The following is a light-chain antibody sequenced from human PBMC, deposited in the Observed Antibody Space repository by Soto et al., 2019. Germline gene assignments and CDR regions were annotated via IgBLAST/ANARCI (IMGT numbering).Light chain of an antibody. CDR2: GAS. V-gene: IGKV3-20*01. CDR3: QQRVDWPIT. J-gene: IGKJ5*01. CDR1: QSISSSY. Sequence: EIVLTQSPGTLSLSPGERATLSCRASQSISSSYLAWYQQKPGQAPRLLIYGASNRATGIPDRFSGSGSGTDFTLTISRLEPEDFAVYYCQQRVDWPITFGQGTRLEIK.